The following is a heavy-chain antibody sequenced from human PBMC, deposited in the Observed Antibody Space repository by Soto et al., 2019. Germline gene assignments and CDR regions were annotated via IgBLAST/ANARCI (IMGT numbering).Heavy chain of an antibody. D-gene: IGHD6-19*01. CDR3: AKTRSGWSYYYGMDV. CDR2: ISGSGGST. J-gene: IGHJ6*02. Sequence: GGSLRLSCAASGFTFSSYAMSWVHQAPGKGLEWVSAISGSGGSTYYADSVKGRFTISRDISKNTLCLQMNSLRAEDTAVYYCAKTRSGWSYYYGMDVWGQGTTVTVSS. CDR1: GFTFSSYA. V-gene: IGHV3-23*01.